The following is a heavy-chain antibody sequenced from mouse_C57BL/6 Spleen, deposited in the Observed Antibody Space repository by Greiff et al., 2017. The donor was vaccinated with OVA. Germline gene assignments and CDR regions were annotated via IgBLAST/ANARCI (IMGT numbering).Heavy chain of an antibody. V-gene: IGHV1-26*01. CDR1: GYTFTDYY. D-gene: IGHD2-1*01. Sequence: VQLQQSGPELVKPGASVKISCKASGYTFTDYYMNWVKQSHGKSLEWIGDINPNNGGTSYNQKFMGKATLTVDKSSSTAYMERRSLTAEDSAVYYCARCYYGNYGCYWGKGTTLTVSS. CDR2: INPNNGGT. J-gene: IGHJ2*01. CDR3: ARCYYGNYGCY.